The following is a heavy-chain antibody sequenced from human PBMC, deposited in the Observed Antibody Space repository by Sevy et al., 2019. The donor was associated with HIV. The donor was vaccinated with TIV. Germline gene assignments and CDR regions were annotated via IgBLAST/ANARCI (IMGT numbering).Heavy chain of an antibody. V-gene: IGHV3-15*07. CDR1: GFIFSNAW. CDR3: AAGVGASDFDY. J-gene: IGHJ4*02. CDR2: IKSKSEGGTR. Sequence: GGSLRLSCTTSGFIFSNAWMNWVRQAPGKGLEWVGRIKSKSEGGTRDFAPPVKGRFAISRDDSKNTLYLQMDSLKTEDTAVYYCAAGVGASDFDYWGQGILVTVSS. D-gene: IGHD1-26*01.